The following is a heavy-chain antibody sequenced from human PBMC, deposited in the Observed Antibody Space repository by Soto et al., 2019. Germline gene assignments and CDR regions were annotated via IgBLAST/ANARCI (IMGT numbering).Heavy chain of an antibody. J-gene: IGHJ5*02. Sequence: GGSLRLSCAASGFTFSSYAMSWVRQAPGKGLEWVSAISGSGGSTYYADSVKGRFTISRDNPKNTLYLQMNSLRAEDTAVYYCASNVLRFLEWSAWGQGTLVTVSS. CDR3: ASNVLRFLEWSA. D-gene: IGHD3-3*01. V-gene: IGHV3-23*01. CDR1: GFTFSSYA. CDR2: ISGSGGST.